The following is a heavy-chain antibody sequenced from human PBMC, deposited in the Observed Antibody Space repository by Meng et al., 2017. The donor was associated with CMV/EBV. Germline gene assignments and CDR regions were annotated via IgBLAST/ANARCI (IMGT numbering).Heavy chain of an antibody. Sequence: GESLKISCAASGFTFSSYGMHWVRQAPGKGLEWVAFIRYDGSNKYYADSVKGRFNISRDNSKNTLYLQMNSLRAEDTAVYYCAKDGWDTAMPEGVNGMDVWGQGTTVTVSS. J-gene: IGHJ6*02. V-gene: IGHV3-30*02. CDR2: IRYDGSNK. CDR1: GFTFSSYG. CDR3: AKDGWDTAMPEGVNGMDV. D-gene: IGHD5-18*01.